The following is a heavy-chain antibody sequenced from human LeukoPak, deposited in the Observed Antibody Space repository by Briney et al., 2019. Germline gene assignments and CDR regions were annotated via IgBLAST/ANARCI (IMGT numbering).Heavy chain of an antibody. CDR1: GGSISGYY. J-gene: IGHJ6*02. D-gene: IGHD2-21*01. Sequence: SETLSLTCTVSGGSISGYYWTWIRQPPGKGLELIGYIYHSGSTNYNPSLKSRVTMSVDTSKNHLSLKVSSVTAADTAVYYCARDAGDGYYYHGMDVWGQGTTVTVSS. V-gene: IGHV4-59*01. CDR2: IYHSGST. CDR3: ARDAGDGYYYHGMDV.